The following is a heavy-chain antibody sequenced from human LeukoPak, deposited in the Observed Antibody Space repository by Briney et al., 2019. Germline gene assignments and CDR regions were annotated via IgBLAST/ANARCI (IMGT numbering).Heavy chain of an antibody. Sequence: PGRSLRLSCAASGFTFSSYAMHWVRQAPGKGLEWVAVISYDGSNKYYADSVKGRFTISRDNSKNTLYLQMNSLRAEDTAVYYCARDKATKVGPLDYWGQGTLVTVSS. CDR1: GFTFSSYA. J-gene: IGHJ4*02. CDR3: ARDKATKVGPLDY. V-gene: IGHV3-30-3*01. CDR2: ISYDGSNK. D-gene: IGHD5-24*01.